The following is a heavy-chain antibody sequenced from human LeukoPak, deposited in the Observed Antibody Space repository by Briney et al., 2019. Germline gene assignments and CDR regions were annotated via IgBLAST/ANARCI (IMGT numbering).Heavy chain of an antibody. CDR1: GFTFTNAR. D-gene: IGHD6-19*01. J-gene: IGHJ4*02. Sequence: GGSLRLSCAASGFTFTNARMSWVRQAPAKGLEWVGRITSKTDGGTTDYAAPVNGRFTISRDDSKNTLYLQMNSLKTEDTAVYYCTTGGSGWSLGYWGQGTLVTVSS. CDR3: TTGGSGWSLGY. CDR2: ITSKTDGGTT. V-gene: IGHV3-15*01.